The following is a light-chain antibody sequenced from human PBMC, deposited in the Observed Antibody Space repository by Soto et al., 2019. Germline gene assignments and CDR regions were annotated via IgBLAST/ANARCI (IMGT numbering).Light chain of an antibody. V-gene: IGLV2-23*02. CDR1: SSDVGSHNL. J-gene: IGLJ7*01. Sequence: QSALTQPASVSGSPGQSITISCTGTSSDVGSHNLVSWYQQHPGQAPKLMIYEVSKRRLGVAARSSASKSGNTASLTISGLHAEDEADYYCCSYGGSMAVFGGGTQLTVL. CDR2: EVS. CDR3: CSYGGSMAV.